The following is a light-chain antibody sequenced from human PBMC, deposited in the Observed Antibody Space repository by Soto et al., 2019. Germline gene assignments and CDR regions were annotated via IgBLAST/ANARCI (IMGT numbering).Light chain of an antibody. Sequence: PATCFVPPGETPTLSSRPSQPGSSNLASYQQQPGHAPPLLLNDAATTATGIPVRFRGSGSGTEFTPTISSLQSEDSAVYYYHQYNNWRPITFGRGTRLEIK. J-gene: IGKJ5*01. CDR2: DAA. CDR1: QPGSSN. V-gene: IGKV3-15*01. CDR3: HQYNNWRPIT.